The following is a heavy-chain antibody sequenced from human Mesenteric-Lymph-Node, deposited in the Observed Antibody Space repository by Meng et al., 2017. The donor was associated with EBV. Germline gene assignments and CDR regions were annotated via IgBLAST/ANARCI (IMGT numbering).Heavy chain of an antibody. D-gene: IGHD3-22*01. CDR1: GGSFSVYS. J-gene: IGHJ4*02. CDR2: INHSGST. Sequence: QVHRQQWGGGLLKPSGPLSLTCAVYGGSFSVYSWSWIRQPPGKGLEWIGEINHSGSTNYNPSLKSRVTISVDTSKNQFSLKLSSVTAADTAVYYCARYSASSGYYNDWGQGTLVTVSS. V-gene: IGHV4-34*01. CDR3: ARYSASSGYYND.